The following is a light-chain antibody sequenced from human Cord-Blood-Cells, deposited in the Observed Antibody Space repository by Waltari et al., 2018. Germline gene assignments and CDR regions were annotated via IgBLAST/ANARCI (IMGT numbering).Light chain of an antibody. CDR3: CSYAGSSTFWV. CDR2: EGS. J-gene: IGLJ3*02. Sequence: QSALTQPASVSGSPGQSITISCTGTSSDVGSYNLVSWYQQHPGKAPKRMIYEGSKRPSGVSNRSSGSRSGNTASLTISGLQAEDEADYYCCSYAGSSTFWVFGGGTKLTVL. CDR1: SSDVGSYNL. V-gene: IGLV2-23*03.